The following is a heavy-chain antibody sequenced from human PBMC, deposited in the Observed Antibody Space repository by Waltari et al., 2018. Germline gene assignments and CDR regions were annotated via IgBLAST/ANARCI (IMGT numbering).Heavy chain of an antibody. CDR2: ISYDGLNK. D-gene: IGHD3-10*01. Sequence: QAQLVESGGGVVQPGRSPRLSCAASGSTFSNYVRHWVRQAPGKGLEWVAVISYDGLNKNYADSVNGRFTISRENSENTVYLQMSSLRPDDTAVYFCARGYYGSQRGYGLDVWGQGTTVIVSS. J-gene: IGHJ6*02. CDR3: ARGYYGSQRGYGLDV. CDR1: GSTFSNYV. V-gene: IGHV3-30*15.